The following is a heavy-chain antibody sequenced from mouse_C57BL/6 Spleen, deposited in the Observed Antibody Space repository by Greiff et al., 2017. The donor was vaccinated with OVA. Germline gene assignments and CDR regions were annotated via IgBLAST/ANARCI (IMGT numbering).Heavy chain of an antibody. Sequence: EVQLQESGPELVKPGASVKISCKASGYSFTGYYMNWVKQSPEKSLEWIGEINPSTGGTTYNKKFKAKATLTVDKSSSTAYMQLKSLTSEDSAVYYCARSLHFDYWGQGTTLTVAS. V-gene: IGHV1-42*01. CDR1: GYSFTGYY. J-gene: IGHJ2*01. CDR2: INPSTGGT. CDR3: ARSLHFDY.